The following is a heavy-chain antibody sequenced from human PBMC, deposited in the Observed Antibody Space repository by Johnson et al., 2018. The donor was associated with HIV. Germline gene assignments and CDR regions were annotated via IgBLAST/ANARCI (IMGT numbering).Heavy chain of an antibody. J-gene: IGHJ3*02. CDR1: GFTFSSYD. V-gene: IGHV3-13*01. Sequence: VQLVESGGGLVQPGGSLRLSCAASGFTFSSYDMHWVRQATGKGLEWVSAIGTAGDTYYPGSVKGRFTISRDNSKNTLYLQMNSLRGEDTAVYYCARGDIGWNDDFAFDIWGQGTMVTVSS. CDR3: ARGDIGWNDDFAFDI. CDR2: IGTAGDT. D-gene: IGHD1-1*01.